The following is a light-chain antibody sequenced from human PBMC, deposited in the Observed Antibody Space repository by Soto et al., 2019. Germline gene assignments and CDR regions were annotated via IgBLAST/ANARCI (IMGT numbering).Light chain of an antibody. CDR2: LAS. V-gene: IGKV1-5*03. CDR3: QQYGSYSRT. Sequence: DIQMTQSPSTLSASVGDTVTVTCRASQSISSWLAWYQQKPGKAPKLLIYLASSLESGVPPRFSGSGSATEFTLSISSLQPDDFATYYCQQYGSYSRTFGQGTKVE. CDR1: QSISSW. J-gene: IGKJ1*01.